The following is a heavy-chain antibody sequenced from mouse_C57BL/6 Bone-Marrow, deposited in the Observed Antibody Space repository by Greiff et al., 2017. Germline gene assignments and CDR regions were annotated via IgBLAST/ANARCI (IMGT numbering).Heavy chain of an antibody. D-gene: IGHD1-1*01. CDR1: GFTFSSYA. CDR2: ISDGGSYT. CDR3: ARERRDYYGSSPYAMDY. J-gene: IGHJ4*01. V-gene: IGHV5-4*01. Sequence: EVKLMESGGGLVKPGGSLKLSCAASGFTFSSYAMSWVRQTPEKRLEWVATISDGGSYTYYPDNVKGRFTISRDNAKNNLYLQMSHLKSEDTAMYYCARERRDYYGSSPYAMDYWGQGTSVTVSS.